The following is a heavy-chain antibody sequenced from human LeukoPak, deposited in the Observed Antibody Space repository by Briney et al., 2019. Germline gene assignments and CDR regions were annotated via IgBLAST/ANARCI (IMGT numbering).Heavy chain of an antibody. Sequence: SVKVSCKASGGTFISYAISWVRQAPGQGLEWRGRIIPIFATANSAQKFQGRVTITTDASTSTAYMELSSLRSEDTAVYYCARRSYDSSGYYQFDYWGQGTLVTVSS. CDR2: IIPIFATA. CDR3: ARRSYDSSGYYQFDY. V-gene: IGHV1-69*05. J-gene: IGHJ4*02. D-gene: IGHD3-22*01. CDR1: GGTFISYA.